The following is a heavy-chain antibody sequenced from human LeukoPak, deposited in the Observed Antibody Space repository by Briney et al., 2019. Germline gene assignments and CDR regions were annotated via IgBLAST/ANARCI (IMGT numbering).Heavy chain of an antibody. CDR1: GGSVSSYY. Sequence: SETLSLTCTVSGGSVSSYYWSWIRQPPGKGLEWIGYIYYSGSTYYNPSLKSRVTISVDRSKNQFSLKLSSVTAADTAVYYCARAVAARPEAFDIWGQGTMVTVSS. CDR2: IYYSGST. D-gene: IGHD6-6*01. CDR3: ARAVAARPEAFDI. V-gene: IGHV4-59*02. J-gene: IGHJ3*02.